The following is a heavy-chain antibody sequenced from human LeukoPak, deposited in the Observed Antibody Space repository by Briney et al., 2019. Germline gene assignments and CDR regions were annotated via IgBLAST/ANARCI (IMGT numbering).Heavy chain of an antibody. CDR3: AKGVCTNGVCYFDY. CDR1: GFTFSNYA. J-gene: IGHJ4*02. D-gene: IGHD2-8*01. CDR2: ISGSGGST. V-gene: IGHV3-23*01. Sequence: PGGSLRLSCAASGFTFSNYAMSWVRQAPGKGLEWVSAISGSGGSTHYADSVKGRFTISRDNSKNTLYLQMNSLRAEDTAVYYCAKGVCTNGVCYFDYWGQGTLVTASS.